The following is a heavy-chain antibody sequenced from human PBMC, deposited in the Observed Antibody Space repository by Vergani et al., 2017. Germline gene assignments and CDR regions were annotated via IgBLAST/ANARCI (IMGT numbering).Heavy chain of an antibody. Sequence: QVQLVQSGAEVKKPGASVKVSCKASGYTFTSYGISWVRQAPGQGLEWMGWSSAYNGNTNYAQKLQGRVTMTTDPSTSTAYMELRSLRSDDTAVYYCARDLSGVNFWSGYYTPFHYWGQGTLVTVSS. J-gene: IGHJ4*02. CDR2: SSAYNGNT. CDR3: ARDLSGVNFWSGYYTPFHY. CDR1: GYTFTSYG. V-gene: IGHV1-18*01. D-gene: IGHD3-3*01.